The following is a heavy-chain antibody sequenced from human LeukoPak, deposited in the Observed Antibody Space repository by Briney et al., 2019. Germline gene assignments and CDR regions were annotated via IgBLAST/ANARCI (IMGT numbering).Heavy chain of an antibody. CDR2: INWNGGGP. CDR1: GFTFKDYG. J-gene: IGHJ6*02. V-gene: IGHV3-9*01. Sequence: PGGSLRLSCAATGFTFKDYGMHWVRQPPGKGLECVSSINWNGGGPDYADSVKGRFTISRDNAKNSLYLQLSSLRPEDTALYYCAKHMRATNTYSFFGLDVWGQGATVTVSS. CDR3: AKHMRATNTYSFFGLDV. D-gene: IGHD1-26*01.